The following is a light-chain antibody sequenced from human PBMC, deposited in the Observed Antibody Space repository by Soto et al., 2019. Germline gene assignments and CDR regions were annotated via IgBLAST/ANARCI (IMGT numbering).Light chain of an antibody. V-gene: IGKV1-33*01. J-gene: IGKJ4*01. CDR2: DAS. CDR3: QQYVNLVT. Sequence: DLQMAQSPSSLSASVGDRVTITCQASQDISNRLNWYQQKPGKAPKILINDASNLEAGVPSRFSGSGSGTDFTFAISSLQPEDIATYYCQQYVNLVTFGGGTKLEIK. CDR1: QDISNR.